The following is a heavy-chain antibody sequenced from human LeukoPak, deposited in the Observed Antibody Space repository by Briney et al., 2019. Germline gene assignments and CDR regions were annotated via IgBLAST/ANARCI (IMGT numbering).Heavy chain of an antibody. Sequence: GGSLRLSCAASGFTFSSYGMSWVRQAPGKGLEWVSAISGSGGSTYYADSVKGRFTISRDNSKNTLYLQMNSLRAEDTAVYYCARGTSSDGGYPWGQGTLVTVSS. V-gene: IGHV3-23*01. CDR1: GFTFSSYG. CDR3: ARGTSSDGGYP. J-gene: IGHJ5*02. D-gene: IGHD6-19*01. CDR2: ISGSGGST.